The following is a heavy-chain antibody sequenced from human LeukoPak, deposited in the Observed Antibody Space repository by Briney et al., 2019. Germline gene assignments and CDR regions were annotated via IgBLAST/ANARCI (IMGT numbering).Heavy chain of an antibody. CDR1: GGSISSSSYY. D-gene: IGHD3-22*01. CDR2: IYYSGST. V-gene: IGHV4-39*07. J-gene: IGHJ4*02. Sequence: SETLSLTCTVSGGSISSSSYYWGWIRQPPGKGLEWIGSIYYSGSTYYNPSLKSRVTISVDTPKNQFSLKLSSVTAADTAVYYCARGLGRSGYYSRFDYWGQGTLVTVSS. CDR3: ARGLGRSGYYSRFDY.